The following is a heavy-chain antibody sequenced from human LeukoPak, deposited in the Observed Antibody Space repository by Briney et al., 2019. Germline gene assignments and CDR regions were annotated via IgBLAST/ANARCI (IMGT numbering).Heavy chain of an antibody. Sequence: SETLSLTCTVSGGSISSGGYYWGWIRQHPGKGLEWIGYIYYSGSTYYNPSLKSRVTISVDTSKNQFSLKLSSVTAADTAVYYCARVFTSSWHLGIDYWGQGTLVTVSS. CDR3: ARVFTSSWHLGIDY. J-gene: IGHJ4*02. V-gene: IGHV4-31*03. D-gene: IGHD6-13*01. CDR1: GGSISSGGYY. CDR2: IYYSGST.